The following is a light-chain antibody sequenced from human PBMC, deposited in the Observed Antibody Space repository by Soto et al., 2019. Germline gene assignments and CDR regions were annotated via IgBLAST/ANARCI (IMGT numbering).Light chain of an antibody. CDR1: QSVSSSY. CDR3: KQYGSSWT. J-gene: IGKJ1*01. CDR2: GAS. V-gene: IGKV3-20*01. Sequence: EIVLTQSAGTLSLSPGERATLSCRASQSVSSSYLAWYQQKPGQAPRLLIYGASSRATGIPDRFSGSGSGTDFTLTISRLEPEDFAVYYCKQYGSSWTFGQGTKVDIK.